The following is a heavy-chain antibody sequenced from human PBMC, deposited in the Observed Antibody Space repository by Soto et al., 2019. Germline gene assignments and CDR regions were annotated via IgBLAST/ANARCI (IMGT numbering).Heavy chain of an antibody. J-gene: IGHJ4*02. V-gene: IGHV3-49*03. CDR2: IRSKAYGETT. CDR3: TRQIAVADKDSDY. Sequence: PGGSLRLSCTCSGFTFGDYAISWSRQAPGKGLEWVGVIRSKAYGETTDYAASVKGRFTILRDNSKSIAYLQVNSLQIEDTAVYYCTRQIAVADKDSDYWGQGTLVTVSS. CDR1: GFTFGDYA. D-gene: IGHD6-19*01.